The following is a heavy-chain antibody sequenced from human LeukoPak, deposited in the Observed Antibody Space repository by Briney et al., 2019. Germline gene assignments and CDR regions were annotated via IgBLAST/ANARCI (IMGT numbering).Heavy chain of an antibody. CDR1: GFTFSSYA. Sequence: ETGGSLRLSCAASGFTFSSYAMSWVRQAPGKGLEWVSAISGSGGSTYYADSVKGRFTISRDNSKNTLYLQMNSLRAEDTAVYYCAKDIGGAYSLYYYYYGMDVWGQGTTVTVSS. CDR2: ISGSGGST. V-gene: IGHV3-23*01. J-gene: IGHJ6*02. D-gene: IGHD4-17*01. CDR3: AKDIGGAYSLYYYYYGMDV.